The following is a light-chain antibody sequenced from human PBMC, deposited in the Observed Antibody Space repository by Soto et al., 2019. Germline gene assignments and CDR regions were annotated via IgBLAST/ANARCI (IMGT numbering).Light chain of an antibody. CDR2: EVS. J-gene: IGLJ2*01. V-gene: IGLV2-8*01. CDR1: SSDVGGYNY. Sequence: QSALTQPPSASGSPGQSVTISCTGTSSDVGGYNYVSWYQQHPGKAPKLMISEVSKRPSGVPDRFSGSKSGNTASLTVSGLRAEDEADYYFSSFAGNNNVVFGGETKLAVL. CDR3: SSFAGNNNVV.